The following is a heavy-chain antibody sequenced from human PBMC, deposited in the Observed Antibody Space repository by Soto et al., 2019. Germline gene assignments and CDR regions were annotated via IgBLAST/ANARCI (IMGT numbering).Heavy chain of an antibody. CDR2: IVVGSGNT. J-gene: IGHJ6*02. V-gene: IGHV1-58*02. Sequence: SVKVSCKASGFTFTSSAMQWVRQARGQRLEWIGWIVVGSGNTNYAQKFQERVTITRDMSTSTAYMELSSLRSEDTAAYYCAKGGIAAAPRLTVALYYYYGMDVWGQGTTVTVSS. CDR3: AKGGIAAAPRLTVALYYYYGMDV. D-gene: IGHD6-13*01. CDR1: GFTFTSSA.